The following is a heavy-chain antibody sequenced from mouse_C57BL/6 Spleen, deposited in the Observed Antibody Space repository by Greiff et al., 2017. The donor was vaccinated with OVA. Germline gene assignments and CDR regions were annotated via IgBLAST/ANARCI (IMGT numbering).Heavy chain of an antibody. CDR1: GYSFTGYY. D-gene: IGHD2-5*01. V-gene: IGHV1-42*01. J-gene: IGHJ4*01. Sequence: VQLQQSGPELVKPGASVKISCKASGYSFTGYYMNWVKQSPEKSLEWIGEINPSTGGTTYNQKFKAKATLTVDKSSSTAYMQLKSLTSEDSAVYYCARGYYSNPYAMDYWGQGTSVTVSS. CDR2: INPSTGGT. CDR3: ARGYYSNPYAMDY.